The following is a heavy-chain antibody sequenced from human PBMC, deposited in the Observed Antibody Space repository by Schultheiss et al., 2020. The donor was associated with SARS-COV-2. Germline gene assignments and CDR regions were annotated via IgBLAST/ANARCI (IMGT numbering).Heavy chain of an antibody. CDR2: ISYDGSNK. CDR1: GFAFSYSYYE. D-gene: IGHD3-16*01. V-gene: IGHV3-30*07. J-gene: IGHJ5*02. CDR3: VVGWGWFDP. Sequence: GGSLRLSCAASGFAFSYSYYEMNWVRQAPGKGLEWVAVISYDGSNKYYADSVKGRFTISRDNSKNTLYLQMNSLRVEDTAVYYCVVGWGWFDPWGQGILVTVSS.